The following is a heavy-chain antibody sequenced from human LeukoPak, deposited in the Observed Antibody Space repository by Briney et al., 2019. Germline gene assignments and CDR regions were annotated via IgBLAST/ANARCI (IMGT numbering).Heavy chain of an antibody. CDR2: ISAYNGNT. V-gene: IGHV1-18*01. Sequence: ASVTVSCKASGYTFTSYGISWVQQAPGQGLEWMGWISAYNGNTNYAQKLQGRVTMTTDTSTSTAYMELRSLRSDDTAVYYCARVGGGSSWLLFDYWGQGTLVTVSS. CDR1: GYTFTSYG. D-gene: IGHD6-13*01. CDR3: ARVGGGSSWLLFDY. J-gene: IGHJ4*02.